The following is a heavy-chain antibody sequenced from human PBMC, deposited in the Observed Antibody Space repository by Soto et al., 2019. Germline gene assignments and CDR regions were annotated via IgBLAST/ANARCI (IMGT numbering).Heavy chain of an antibody. CDR2: MNPNSGNT. Sequence: QVQLVQSGAEVKKPGASVKVSCKASGYTFTSYDINWVRQATGQGLEWMGWMNPNSGNTGYAQKFQGRVTMTRNTSISTAYMELSSLRSEDTAVYYCARGRRLQYKDTSYYYHYKDVWGKGTTVTVSS. J-gene: IGHJ6*03. V-gene: IGHV1-8*01. D-gene: IGHD4-4*01. CDR3: ARGRRLQYKDTSYYYHYKDV. CDR1: GYTFTSYD.